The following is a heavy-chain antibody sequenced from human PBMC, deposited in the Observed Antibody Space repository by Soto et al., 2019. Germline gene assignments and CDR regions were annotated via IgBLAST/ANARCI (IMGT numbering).Heavy chain of an antibody. Sequence: GSLRLSCAASGSTFSSYGMHWVRQAPGKGLEWVAVISYDGSNKYYADSVKGRFTISRDNSKNTLYLQMNSLRAEDTAVYYCAKEQDIVVVPAALAPFDPWGQGTLVTVSS. CDR2: ISYDGSNK. D-gene: IGHD2-2*01. J-gene: IGHJ5*02. CDR1: GSTFSSYG. V-gene: IGHV3-30*18. CDR3: AKEQDIVVVPAALAPFDP.